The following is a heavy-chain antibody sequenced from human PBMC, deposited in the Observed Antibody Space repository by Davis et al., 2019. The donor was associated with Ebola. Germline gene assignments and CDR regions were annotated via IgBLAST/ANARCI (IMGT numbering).Heavy chain of an antibody. V-gene: IGHV3-66*01. D-gene: IGHD3-3*01. CDR2: IYSGGTTRYA. J-gene: IGHJ4*02. Sequence: GESLKISCAASGFSVRSTYMSWVRQAPGKGLEWVSVIYSGGTTRYADYADSVQGRFTISRDYSKNTLYLQMSSLRDEDTAVYYCARGGYDFWSGYPDYWGQGTLVTVSS. CDR3: ARGGYDFWSGYPDY. CDR1: GFSVRSTY.